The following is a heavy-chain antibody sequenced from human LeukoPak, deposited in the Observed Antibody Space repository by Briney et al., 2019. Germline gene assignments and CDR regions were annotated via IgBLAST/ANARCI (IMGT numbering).Heavy chain of an antibody. CDR1: GGSISSYY. J-gene: IGHJ6*03. D-gene: IGHD3-16*01. V-gene: IGHV4-59*12. Sequence: PSETLSLTCTVSGGSISSYYWSWIRQPPGKGLEWIGYIYYSGSTNYNPSLKSRVTISVDTPKNQFSLKLSSVTAADTAVYYCARDSLGFDYYYYMDVWGKGTTVTVSS. CDR3: ARDSLGFDYYYYMDV. CDR2: IYYSGST.